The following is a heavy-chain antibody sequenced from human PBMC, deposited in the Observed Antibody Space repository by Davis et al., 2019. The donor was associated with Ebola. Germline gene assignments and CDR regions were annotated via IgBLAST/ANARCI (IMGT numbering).Heavy chain of an antibody. D-gene: IGHD3-3*01. CDR1: GYSFTTHW. CDR3: ARHGVGPYFQYGMDV. CDR2: IYPGDSDT. J-gene: IGHJ6*04. Sequence: GESLKIPCKGSGYSFTTHWIAWVRQTPAKGLEWMGLIYPGDSDTRYSPSFQGQVTISADKSISTAYLQWSSLKAADTAMYYCARHGVGPYFQYGMDVWGKGTTVTVSS. V-gene: IGHV5-51*01.